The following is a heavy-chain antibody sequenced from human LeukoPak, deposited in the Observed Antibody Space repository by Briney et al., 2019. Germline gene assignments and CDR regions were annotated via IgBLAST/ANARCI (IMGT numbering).Heavy chain of an antibody. D-gene: IGHD3-16*01. V-gene: IGHV1-18*01. CDR2: ISAYNGDA. Sequence: SVKVSCKASGYTFSTYGIRWVRQAPGQGLEWMGWISAYNGDANYAQNLQARVTMTTDTSTSTAYMELRSLRSDDTAMYYCTRAPRGGASDSWGQGTLVTVSS. CDR1: GYTFSTYG. J-gene: IGHJ4*02. CDR3: TRAPRGGASDS.